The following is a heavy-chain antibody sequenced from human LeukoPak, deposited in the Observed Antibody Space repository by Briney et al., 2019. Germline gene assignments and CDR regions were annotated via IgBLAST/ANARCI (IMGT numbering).Heavy chain of an antibody. CDR1: GFTFSSYW. V-gene: IGHV3-74*01. CDR2: INSDGSST. J-gene: IGHJ3*02. CDR3: ARDRPLLAFDM. Sequence: GGSLRLSRAASGFTFSSYWMHWVRQAPGKGLVWVSRINSDGSSTSYADSVKGRFTISRDNAKNTLYLQTNSLRAEDTAVYYCARDRPLLAFDMWGQGTMVTVSS. D-gene: IGHD2/OR15-2a*01.